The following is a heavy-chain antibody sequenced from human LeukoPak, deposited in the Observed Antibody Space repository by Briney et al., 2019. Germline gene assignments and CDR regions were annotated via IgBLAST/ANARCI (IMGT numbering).Heavy chain of an antibody. CDR1: GFTFSNYA. CDR2: ISASGVMT. CDR3: AKDRSIGTYYTFDH. J-gene: IGHJ4*02. V-gene: IGHV3-23*01. Sequence: GGSLRLSCAASGFTFSNYAMSWVRQAPGKGLEWVSSISASGVMTYYADSVKGRFTVSRDNSKNSLYLQMSSLTAADTAVYYCAKDRSIGTYYTFDHWGQGTLVTVSS. D-gene: IGHD1-26*01.